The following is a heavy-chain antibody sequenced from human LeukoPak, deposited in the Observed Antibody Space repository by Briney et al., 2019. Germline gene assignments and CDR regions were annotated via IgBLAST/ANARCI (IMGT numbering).Heavy chain of an antibody. CDR3: ARDLSPVVRASPMGY. D-gene: IGHD3-10*01. J-gene: IGHJ4*02. Sequence: SGTSLRLSCAASGFTFTSYGMHWVRQAPGKGLEWVALITYDGYYKYYSDSVKGRFTISSDTSKNTLYLQMNSLRAEDTAVYYCARDLSPVVRASPMGYWGRGTLVTVSS. V-gene: IGHV3-30*03. CDR2: ITYDGYYK. CDR1: GFTFTSYG.